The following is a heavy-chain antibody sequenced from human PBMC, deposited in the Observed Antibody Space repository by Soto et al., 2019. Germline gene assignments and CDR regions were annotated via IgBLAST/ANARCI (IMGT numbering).Heavy chain of an antibody. J-gene: IGHJ6*02. V-gene: IGHV4-34*01. D-gene: IGHD1-26*01. CDR1: GGSFSGYD. CDR3: ARQWSYGYYGMDV. Sequence: SETLSLTCAVYGGSFSGYDWSWIRQPPGKGLEWIGEINHSGSTNYNPSLKSRVTISVDTSKNQFSLKLSSVTAADTAVYYCARQWSYGYYGMDVWGQGTMVTVSS. CDR2: INHSGST.